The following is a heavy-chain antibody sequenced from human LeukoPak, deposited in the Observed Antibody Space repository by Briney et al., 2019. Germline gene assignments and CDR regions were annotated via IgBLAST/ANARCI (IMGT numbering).Heavy chain of an antibody. CDR3: ARDRSNGDYAFDY. CDR2: INWNGGST. J-gene: IGHJ4*02. Sequence: PGGSLRLSCAASGFTFDDYGMSWVRQAPGKGLEWVSGINWNGGSTGYADSVKGRFTISRDNAKNPLYLQMNSLRAEDTAVYYCARDRSNGDYAFDYWGQGALVTVSS. D-gene: IGHD4-17*01. V-gene: IGHV3-20*04. CDR1: GFTFDDYG.